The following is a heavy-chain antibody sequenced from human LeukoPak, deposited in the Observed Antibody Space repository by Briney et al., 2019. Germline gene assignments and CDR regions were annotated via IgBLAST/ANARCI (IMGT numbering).Heavy chain of an antibody. D-gene: IGHD3-22*01. V-gene: IGHV4-39*07. J-gene: IGHJ4*02. CDR3: ARSTYYYDRSADY. CDR2: IYYSGST. CDR1: GGSISSSSYY. Sequence: PSETLSLTCTVSGGSISSSSYYWGWIRQPPGKGLEWIGSIYYSGSTYYNASLKSRVTISVDTSKNQFSLKLTSVTAADTAVYYCARSTYYYDRSADYWGQGTLVTVSS.